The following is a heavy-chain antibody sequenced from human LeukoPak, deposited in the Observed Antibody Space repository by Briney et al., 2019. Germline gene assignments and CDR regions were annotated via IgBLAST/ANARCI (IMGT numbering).Heavy chain of an antibody. D-gene: IGHD6-19*01. CDR3: ARVFRRGWYCYMDV. J-gene: IGHJ6*03. V-gene: IGHV4-4*07. Sequence: SETLSLTCTVSGGSISSYYRSWIRQPAGKGLEWIGRIYTSGSTNYNHSLQRRVTISVDKSKNQFSLKLSSVTAADTAVYYCARVFRRGWYCYMDVWGKGTTVTVSS. CDR2: IYTSGST. CDR1: GGSISSYY.